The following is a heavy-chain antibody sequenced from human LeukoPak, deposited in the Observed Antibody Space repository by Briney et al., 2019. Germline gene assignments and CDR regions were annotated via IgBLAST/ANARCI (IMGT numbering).Heavy chain of an antibody. D-gene: IGHD6-13*01. CDR1: GFTFSTYG. V-gene: IGHV3-30*18. Sequence: GRSLSLSCAASGFTFSTYGMHWVRQAPGKGLEWVALTSYDGRNKYYADSVKGRFTISRDNSKNTLYLLMNSLTAEDTAVYYCAKDLIGQSSSWPAHWGQGTLVTVSS. CDR2: TSYDGRNK. CDR3: AKDLIGQSSSWPAH. J-gene: IGHJ4*02.